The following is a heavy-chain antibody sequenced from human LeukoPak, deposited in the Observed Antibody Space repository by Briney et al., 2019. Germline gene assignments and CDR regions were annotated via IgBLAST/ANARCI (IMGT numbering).Heavy chain of an antibody. CDR2: ISAYNGNT. CDR1: GYSFTSYW. J-gene: IGHJ6*04. Sequence: GESLKISCKGSGYSFTSYWIGWVRQMPGKGLEWMGWISAYNGNTNYAQKLQGRVTMTTDTSTSTAYMELRSLRSDDTAVYYCAREAWWETSNVVVPAAIGMDVWGKGTTVTVSS. V-gene: IGHV1-18*04. D-gene: IGHD2-2*02. CDR3: AREAWWETSNVVVPAAIGMDV.